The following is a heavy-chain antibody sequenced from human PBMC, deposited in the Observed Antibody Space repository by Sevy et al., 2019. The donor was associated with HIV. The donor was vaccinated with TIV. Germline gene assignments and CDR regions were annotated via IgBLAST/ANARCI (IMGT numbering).Heavy chain of an antibody. CDR2: IKRDGSER. V-gene: IGHV3-7*03. D-gene: IGHD1-26*01. J-gene: IGHJ6*02. CDR3: ARDCNSASCLWGLDV. Sequence: GGSLRLSCAASGFTFSNYWMTWVRQAPGKGLEWVANIKRDGSERYYLASVKGRFTISRDNAKKSLYRQMNSLTAEDTAVYYCARDCNSASCLWGLDVWGQRTTVTVSS. CDR1: GFTFSNYW.